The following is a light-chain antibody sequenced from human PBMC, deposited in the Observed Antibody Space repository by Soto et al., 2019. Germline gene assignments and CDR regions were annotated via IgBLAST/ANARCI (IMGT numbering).Light chain of an antibody. Sequence: DVVMTQSPLSLPVTLGQPASISCRSSHSLVYSDGIAYLNWFQQRPGQSPRRLIYKVSYRDSGVLDRFSGSWSGTDFTLRISRVEAEDVGVYYCMQGTHWPPYTFGQGTKLEIK. CDR3: MQGTHWPPYT. J-gene: IGKJ2*01. V-gene: IGKV2-30*01. CDR2: KVS. CDR1: HSLVYSDGIAY.